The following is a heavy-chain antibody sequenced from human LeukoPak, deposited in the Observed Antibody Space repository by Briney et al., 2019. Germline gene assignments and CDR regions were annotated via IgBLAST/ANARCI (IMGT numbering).Heavy chain of an antibody. D-gene: IGHD6-19*01. CDR1: GGSISSYY. CDR2: ISYSGST. V-gene: IGHV4-59*01. CDR3: ARDHGSGWTWAYDY. J-gene: IGHJ4*02. Sequence: SETLSLTCTVSGGSISSYYWSWIRQPPGKGLDWIGYISYSGSTNYNPSLKSRVTISVDTSKNQFSLKLSSVTAADTAVYYCARDHGSGWTWAYDYWGQGTLVTVSS.